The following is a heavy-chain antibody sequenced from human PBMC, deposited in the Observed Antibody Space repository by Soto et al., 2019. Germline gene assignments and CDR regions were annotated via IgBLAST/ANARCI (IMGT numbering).Heavy chain of an antibody. V-gene: IGHV3-74*01. CDR2: INGDGSRS. Sequence: EVQLVESGGGLVQPGGSLRLSCATSGFTFSDYWIHWVRQAPGKGLVWVSRINGDGSRSDYADSVKGRFTIYRDNAENTVYLQTNSLSAEDTAVYFCARGIRGKYGMDVWGHGTTITVSS. CDR3: ARGIRGKYGMDV. J-gene: IGHJ6*02. D-gene: IGHD3-10*01. CDR1: GFTFSDYW.